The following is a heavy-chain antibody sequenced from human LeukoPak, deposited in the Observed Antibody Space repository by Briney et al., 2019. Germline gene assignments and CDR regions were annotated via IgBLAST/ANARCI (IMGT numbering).Heavy chain of an antibody. D-gene: IGHD3-22*01. CDR1: GFTFSNYG. Sequence: GRSLRLSCATSGFTFSNYGMHWVRQAPGKGLEWVAVIWYDGSKKYYADSVKGRFTISRDNYKNTLYLQMNSLRAEDTAVYYWARRVNYGSRGYYSSGDAFDIWGQGRMVTVSS. CDR2: IWYDGSKK. V-gene: IGHV3-33*01. J-gene: IGHJ3*02. CDR3: ARRVNYGSRGYYSSGDAFDI.